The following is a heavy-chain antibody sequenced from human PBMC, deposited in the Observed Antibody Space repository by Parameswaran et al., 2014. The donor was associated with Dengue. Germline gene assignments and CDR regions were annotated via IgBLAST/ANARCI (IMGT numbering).Heavy chain of an antibody. CDR3: ARGYYYYYGMDV. Sequence: WIRQPQEGLEWVAVISYDGSNKYYADSVKGRFTISRDNSKNTLYLQMNSLRAEDTAVYYCARGYYYYYGMDVWGQGTTVTVSS. V-gene: IGHV3-30-3*01. CDR2: ISYDGSNK. J-gene: IGHJ6*02.